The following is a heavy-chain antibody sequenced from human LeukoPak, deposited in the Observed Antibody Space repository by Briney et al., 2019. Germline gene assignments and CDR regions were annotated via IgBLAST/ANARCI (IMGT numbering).Heavy chain of an antibody. D-gene: IGHD3-22*01. Sequence: SGRSLRLSCIASGFTFDDYAMHWVRQAPGKGLGWVSGISWNSGSIVYADSVKGRFTISRDNSKNTLYLQMNSLRAEDTAVYYCARGTSPYYDSSGYYSNWFDPWGQGTLVTVSS. CDR2: ISWNSGSI. V-gene: IGHV3-9*01. J-gene: IGHJ5*02. CDR1: GFTFDDYA. CDR3: ARGTSPYYDSSGYYSNWFDP.